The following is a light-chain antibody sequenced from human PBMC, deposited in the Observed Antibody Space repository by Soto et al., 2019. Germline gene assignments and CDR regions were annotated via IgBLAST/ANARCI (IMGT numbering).Light chain of an antibody. J-gene: IGKJ1*01. Sequence: DIQMTQSPSSLSASVGDRVIITCRASQSISSYLNWYQQKPGKAPKLLIYAASSLQSGVPSRFSGSGSGTDFTLTISSLQPEDFTTYYCQQYNSYSWTFGQGTKVEIK. CDR1: QSISSY. CDR3: QQYNSYSWT. CDR2: AAS. V-gene: IGKV1-39*01.